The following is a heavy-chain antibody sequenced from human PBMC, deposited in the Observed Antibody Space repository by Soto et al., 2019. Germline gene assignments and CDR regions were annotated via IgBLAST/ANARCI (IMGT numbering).Heavy chain of an antibody. J-gene: IGHJ4*02. V-gene: IGHV3-7*05. CDR2: IKQDGSEK. Sequence: EVQLVESGGGLVQPGGSLRLSCAASGFTFSSYWMSWVRQAPGKGLEWVANIKQDGSEKYYVDSVKGRFTISRDNAKNSLYLQMNSLRAEDTAVYYCARDRGAVYDSSGSLDYWGQGTLVTVSS. D-gene: IGHD3-22*01. CDR3: ARDRGAVYDSSGSLDY. CDR1: GFTFSSYW.